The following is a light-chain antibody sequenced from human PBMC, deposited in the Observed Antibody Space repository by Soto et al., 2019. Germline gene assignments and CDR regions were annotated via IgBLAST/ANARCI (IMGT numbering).Light chain of an antibody. Sequence: DIQMTQSPSSLSASLGDRVTITCQASQAISKYLHWHHQRSGKAPILVIYDASNLEAGATSRFSGGGSGTSFSLSISSLPPEDIGTYFCQQYNNLSCTFGEGPKLDIK. CDR2: DAS. V-gene: IGKV1-33*01. J-gene: IGKJ2*02. CDR3: QQYNNLSCT. CDR1: QAISKY.